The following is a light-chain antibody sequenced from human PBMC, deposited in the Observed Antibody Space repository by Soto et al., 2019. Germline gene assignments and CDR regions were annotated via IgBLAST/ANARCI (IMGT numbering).Light chain of an antibody. J-gene: IGKJ4*01. CDR3: QQRSVWPLT. V-gene: IGKV3-11*01. Sequence: EIVMTQSPASLSVSPGERATLSCRARQSVSSNLAWYQQRSGQAPRLLMYGASNRATGVPARFSGSGSGTDFSLIISSLEPEDFAVYYCQQRSVWPLTFGGGTKVDI. CDR2: GAS. CDR1: QSVSSN.